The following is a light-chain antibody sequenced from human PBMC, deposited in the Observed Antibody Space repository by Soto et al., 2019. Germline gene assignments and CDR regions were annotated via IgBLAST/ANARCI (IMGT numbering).Light chain of an antibody. Sequence: QSALTQPASVSGSPGQSITISCTGTSSDAGGYNYVSWYQQHPGKAPKLMIYDVSNRPSGVSNRFSGYKSGNTASLTISGLQAEDEADYYCSSYTSSSTVVFGGGTKLTVL. CDR1: SSDAGGYNY. CDR2: DVS. J-gene: IGLJ2*01. CDR3: SSYTSSSTVV. V-gene: IGLV2-14*01.